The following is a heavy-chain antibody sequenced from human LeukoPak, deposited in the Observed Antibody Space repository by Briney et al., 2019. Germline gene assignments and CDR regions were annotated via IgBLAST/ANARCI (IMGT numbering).Heavy chain of an antibody. CDR2: ISSSGNYI. Sequence: GGSLRLSCAASGFMFSTYTMNWVRQAPGKGLAWVSSISSSGNYIYYADSVKGRFTISRDNAKNLLYLQMNSLRDEDTAVFYCAREAQEAFGMWGQGAMVTLSS. CDR3: AREAQEAFGM. J-gene: IGHJ3*02. V-gene: IGHV3-21*06. CDR1: GFMFSTYT.